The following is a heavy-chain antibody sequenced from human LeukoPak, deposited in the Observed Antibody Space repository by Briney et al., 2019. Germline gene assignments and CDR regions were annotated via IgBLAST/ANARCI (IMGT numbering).Heavy chain of an antibody. CDR3: ARDAHRYDILTGYYDY. CDR2: INPSGGST. D-gene: IGHD3-9*01. V-gene: IGHV1-46*01. CDR1: GYTFTSYY. Sequence: GASVKVSCKASGYTFTSYYMHWVRQAPGQGLEWMGIINPSGGSTSYAQKFQGRVTMTRDTSTSTVYMELSSLRSEDTAVYYCARDAHRYDILTGYYDYWGQGTLVTVSS. J-gene: IGHJ4*02.